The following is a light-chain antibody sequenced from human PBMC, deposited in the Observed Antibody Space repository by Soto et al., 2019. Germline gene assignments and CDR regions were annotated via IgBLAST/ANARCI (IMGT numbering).Light chain of an antibody. V-gene: IGKV3-20*01. Sequence: EIVLTQSPGTLSLSPGERATLSCRASQSVSDNQLAWFQQKPGQAPSLLIYDASSRATGIADRFSGSGSGTDFTLTISRLEPEDFAVYYCQQYGGSPRTFGQGTKVEMK. CDR1: QSVSDNQ. CDR3: QQYGGSPRT. J-gene: IGKJ1*01. CDR2: DAS.